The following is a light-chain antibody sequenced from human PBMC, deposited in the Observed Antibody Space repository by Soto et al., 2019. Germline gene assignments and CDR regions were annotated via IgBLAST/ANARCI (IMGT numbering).Light chain of an antibody. CDR2: KVS. J-gene: IGKJ1*01. CDR3: MQGTYWRWT. CDR1: QSLVHNDGDTY. V-gene: IGKV2-30*02. Sequence: DVVMTQSPLALPVTLGQPASISCKSAQSLVHNDGDTYLSWFQQRPGRSPTRLISKVSKRDSGVPGRFGGSGSCTDFILKIRRVEAEDLGRYYCMQGTYWRWTSGNGNKVEI.